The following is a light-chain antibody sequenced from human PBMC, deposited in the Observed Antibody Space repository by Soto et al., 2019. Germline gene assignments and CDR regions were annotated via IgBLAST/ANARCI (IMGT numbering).Light chain of an antibody. V-gene: IGKV3-20*01. J-gene: IGKJ5*01. CDR2: GTS. CDR1: QIVDSGY. CDR3: QQYDDSPIT. Sequence: EIVLTQSPGTLSLSPGDRATLSCRASQIVDSGYLAWYQQRPGQAPRLPIYGTSSRATGIPDRFSGSGSGTDFTLTISRLEPEDFAVYYCQQYDDSPITFGQGTRL.